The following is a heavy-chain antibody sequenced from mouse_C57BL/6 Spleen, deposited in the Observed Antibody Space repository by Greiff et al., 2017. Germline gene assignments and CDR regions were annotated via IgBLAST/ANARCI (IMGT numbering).Heavy chain of an antibody. CDR1: GYAFSSSW. V-gene: IGHV1-82*01. D-gene: IGHD1-1*01. CDR3: ARPNYYGSSYGYFDV. J-gene: IGHJ1*03. CDR2: IYPGDGDT. Sequence: QVHVKQSGPELVKPGASVKISCKASGYAFSSSWMNWVKQRPGKGLEWIGRIYPGDGDTNYNGKFKGKATLTADKSSSRAYMQLSSLTSEDSAVYFRARPNYYGSSYGYFDVWGTGTTVTVSS.